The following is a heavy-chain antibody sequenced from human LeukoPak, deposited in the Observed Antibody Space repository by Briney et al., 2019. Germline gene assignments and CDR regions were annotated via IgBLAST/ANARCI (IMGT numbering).Heavy chain of an antibody. CDR1: GGSFSGYY. Sequence: PSETLSLTCAVYGGSFSGYYWSWIRQPPGKGLEWIGSIYYSGSTYYNPSLKSRVTISVDTSKNQFSLKLSSVTAADTAVYYCARHWRYYFDYWGQGTLVTVSS. V-gene: IGHV4-34*01. CDR2: IYYSGST. J-gene: IGHJ4*02. D-gene: IGHD3-3*01. CDR3: ARHWRYYFDY.